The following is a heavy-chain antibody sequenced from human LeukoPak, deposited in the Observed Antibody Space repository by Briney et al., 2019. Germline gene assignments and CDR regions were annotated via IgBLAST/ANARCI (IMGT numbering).Heavy chain of an antibody. CDR2: IFYTGTT. J-gene: IGHJ6*02. D-gene: IGHD1-26*01. CDR3: ARHTRGLGATINLYGMDV. V-gene: IGHV4-59*08. CDR1: GVPISSYY. Sequence: PSETLSLTCTLSGVPISSYYGSGIRQPPEKGPMWIGYIFYTGTTNYNTSLKSRVTISVDTSKNQFSLRLSAVTAEDTAVYYCARHTRGLGATINLYGMDVWGQGTTVTVSS.